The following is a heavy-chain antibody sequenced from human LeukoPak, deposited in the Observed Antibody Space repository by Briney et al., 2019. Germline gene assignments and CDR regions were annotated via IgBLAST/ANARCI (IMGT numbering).Heavy chain of an antibody. CDR2: IYTGGST. CDR3: ARAGDSSGYEYYFDY. V-gene: IGHV4-4*07. Sequence: PSETLSLTCTVSGGSISSYYWSWIRQPAGKGLEWIGRIYTGGSTNYNPSLKSRVTMSVDMSTNQFSLKLSSVTAADTAVYYCARAGDSSGYEYYFDYWGQGTLVTVSS. CDR1: GGSISSYY. D-gene: IGHD3-22*01. J-gene: IGHJ4*02.